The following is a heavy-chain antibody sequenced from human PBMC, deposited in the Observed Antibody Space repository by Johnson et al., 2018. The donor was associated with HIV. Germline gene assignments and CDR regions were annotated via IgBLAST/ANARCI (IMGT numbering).Heavy chain of an antibody. V-gene: IGHV3-30-3*01. CDR2: ISYDGSNE. CDR1: GFAFSNYA. CDR3: ARDSFIAVTLSDAFDI. D-gene: IGHD6-19*01. J-gene: IGHJ3*02. Sequence: QVQLVESGGGLVQPGGSLRLSCAASGFAFSNYAMHWVRQAPGKGLEWMAIISYDGSNEYYADSVKGRFTISRDNSKNTLYLHMSSLRAEDTALYYCARDSFIAVTLSDAFDIWGQGTVVTVSS.